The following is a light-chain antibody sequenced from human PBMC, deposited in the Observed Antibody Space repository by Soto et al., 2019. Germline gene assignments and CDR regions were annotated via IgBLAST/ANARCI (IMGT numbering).Light chain of an antibody. CDR3: QQYNSWLWT. V-gene: IGKV3-15*01. Sequence: EIVMTQSPATLSVSPGEGATLSCRASQSVSSKLAWYQQKPGQAPRLLIYGASTRATGIPARFSGSGSGTGFTLIISSLQSEDSAVYYCQQYNSWLWTFGQGTKVDI. CDR2: GAS. CDR1: QSVSSK. J-gene: IGKJ1*01.